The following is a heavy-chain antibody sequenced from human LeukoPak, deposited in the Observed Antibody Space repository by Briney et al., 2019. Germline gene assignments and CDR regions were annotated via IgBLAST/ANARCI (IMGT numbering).Heavy chain of an antibody. J-gene: IGHJ6*03. V-gene: IGHV3-7*01. CDR2: IKQDGSEK. D-gene: IGHD1-26*01. Sequence: GGSLRLSCAASGFTFSSYWMSWVRQAPGKGLEWVANIKQDGSEKYYVDSVKGRFTISRDNAKNSLYLQMNSLRAEDTAVYYCARATWARGYYSMDVWGKGTTVTVSS. CDR1: GFTFSSYW. CDR3: ARATWARGYYSMDV.